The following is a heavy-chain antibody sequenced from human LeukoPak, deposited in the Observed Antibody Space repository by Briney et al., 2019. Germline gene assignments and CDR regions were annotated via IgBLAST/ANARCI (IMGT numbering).Heavy chain of an antibody. J-gene: IGHJ4*02. CDR1: GFTFSSYA. CDR3: ARDKSWAPSGY. Sequence: GGSLRLSCAASGFTFSSYAMHWVRQAPGKGLEWVAVISYDGSNKYYADSVKGLFTISRDNSKNTLYLQMNRLRAEDTAVYYCARDKSWAPSGYWGQGTLVTVSS. V-gene: IGHV3-30*04. CDR2: ISYDGSNK. D-gene: IGHD6-25*01.